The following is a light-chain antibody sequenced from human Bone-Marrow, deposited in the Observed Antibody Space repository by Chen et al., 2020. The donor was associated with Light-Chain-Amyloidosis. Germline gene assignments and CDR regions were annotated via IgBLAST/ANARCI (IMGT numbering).Light chain of an antibody. J-gene: IGKJ2*01. CDR3: QQYLSAPYT. CDR2: WAS. Sequence: DIVMTQSPDSLAVSLGERATINCKSSQSVLYSSNNKNYLAWFQQKPGQPPKLLISWASTRESGVPDRFSGSEAGTDFTLTISSLQAEDVAVYYCQQYLSAPYTFGQGTKLEIK. CDR1: QSVLYSSNNKNY. V-gene: IGKV4-1*01.